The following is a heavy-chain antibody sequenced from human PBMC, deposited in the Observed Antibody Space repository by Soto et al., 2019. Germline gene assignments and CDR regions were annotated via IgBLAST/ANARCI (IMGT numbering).Heavy chain of an antibody. D-gene: IGHD3-9*01. J-gene: IGHJ6*02. CDR2: INHSGST. Sequence: SETLSLTCAVYGGSFSGYYWSWIRQPPGKGLEWIGEINHSGSTNYKPSLKSRVTISVDTSKNQFSLKLRSVTAADTAVYYCAREDYDILTGYPYYYGMDVWGQGTTVTVSS. V-gene: IGHV4-34*01. CDR3: AREDYDILTGYPYYYGMDV. CDR1: GGSFSGYY.